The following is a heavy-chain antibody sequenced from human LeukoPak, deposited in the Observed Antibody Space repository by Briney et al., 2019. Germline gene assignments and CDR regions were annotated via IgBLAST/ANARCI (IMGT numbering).Heavy chain of an antibody. CDR1: GFTFRNYA. J-gene: IGHJ3*02. CDR3: AKGRGDGDNLGEPDDAFDI. D-gene: IGHD5-24*01. Sequence: GGSLRLSCAAPGFTFRNYAMSWVRQAPGKGLEWVSTISGSDGNTYFAGSVKGRFTISRDNFKNMLYLQMNSLRAEDTAVYFCAKGRGDGDNLGEPDDAFDIWGRGTMVTVSS. CDR2: ISGSDGNT. V-gene: IGHV3-23*01.